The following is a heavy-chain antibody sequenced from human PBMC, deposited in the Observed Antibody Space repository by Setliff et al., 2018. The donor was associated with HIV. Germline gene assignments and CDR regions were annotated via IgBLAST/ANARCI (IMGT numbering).Heavy chain of an antibody. CDR1: GYTFTSYG. V-gene: IGHV1-8*02. J-gene: IGHJ4*01. Sequence: ASVKVSCKASGYTFTSYGISWVRQAPGQGLEWMGWISAYSGNTGYAQKFQGRVTMARNTSISTAYMELSSLRSEDTAIYYCARGRGPSRFDYWGQGTLVTVSS. CDR3: ARGRGPSRFDY. CDR2: ISAYSGNT.